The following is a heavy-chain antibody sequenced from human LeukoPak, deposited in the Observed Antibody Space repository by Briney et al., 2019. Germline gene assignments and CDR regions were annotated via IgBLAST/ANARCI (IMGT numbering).Heavy chain of an antibody. V-gene: IGHV5-51*01. CDR3: AIGGDSSTSCYRCFNY. J-gene: IGHJ4*02. Sequence: GESLKISCEGSGYSFPNYWIGWVRQMPGKGLEWMGVIYPDDSDTRYSPSFQGQVTISADKSIGTAYLQWSSLKASDTAMYYCAIGGDSSTSCYRCFNYWGQGTLVTVSS. CDR2: IYPDDSDT. D-gene: IGHD2-2*01. CDR1: GYSFPNYW.